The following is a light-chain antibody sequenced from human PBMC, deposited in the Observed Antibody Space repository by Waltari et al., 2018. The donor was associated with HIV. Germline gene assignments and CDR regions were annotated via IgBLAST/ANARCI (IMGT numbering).Light chain of an antibody. Sequence: EIEMTQSPATLSVSPGERATLSCRASQSIYSKVAWYQLKPGQAPRLLIYGTTRATGVPARLSGSGSGTEFTLTISSLQSEDFAVYFCQQYNDWPAITFGQGTRLEIK. CDR3: QQYNDWPAIT. J-gene: IGKJ5*01. CDR1: QSIYSK. V-gene: IGKV3-15*01. CDR2: GT.